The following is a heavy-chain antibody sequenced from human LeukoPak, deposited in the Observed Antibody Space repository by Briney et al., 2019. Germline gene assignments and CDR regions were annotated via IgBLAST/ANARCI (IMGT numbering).Heavy chain of an antibody. CDR3: ARYTAVAGMDRRYFDY. CDR2: LYPGDSDT. V-gene: IGHV5-51*01. CDR1: GYIFTSYW. Sequence: GESLKISCKGSGYIFTSYWIGWVRQMPGKGLEWMGILYPGDSDTRYSPSFQGQVTISADKSISTAYLQWSSLKASDTAMYYCARYTAVAGMDRRYFDYWGQGTMVTVSS. J-gene: IGHJ4*02. D-gene: IGHD6-19*01.